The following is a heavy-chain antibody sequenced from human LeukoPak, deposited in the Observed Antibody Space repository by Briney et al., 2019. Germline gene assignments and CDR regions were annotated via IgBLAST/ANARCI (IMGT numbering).Heavy chain of an antibody. D-gene: IGHD1-1*01. J-gene: IGHJ4*02. V-gene: IGHV4-59*01. CDR1: GGSISSNY. CDR3: ARSSRGLALEFDY. Sequence: SETLSLTCTVSGGSISSNYWSWIRQPPGKGLEWIGYIYYSGSTTYNPSLKSRVTISVDTSKNQFSLKLSSVTAADTAVYYCARSSRGLALEFDYWGQGTLVTVSS. CDR2: IYYSGST.